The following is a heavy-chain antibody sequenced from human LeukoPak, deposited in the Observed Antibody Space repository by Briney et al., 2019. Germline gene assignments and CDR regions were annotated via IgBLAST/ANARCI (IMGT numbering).Heavy chain of an antibody. CDR3: ARLFGYCSGGSCYAFDY. D-gene: IGHD2-15*01. J-gene: IGHJ4*02. Sequence: GASREISGKGSGSIFSNYWIGGVRQLPGKGLEGMGIIYPGDSDIRYRPSFQGQVTISADKSISTAYLQWSSLKASDTAMYYCARLFGYCSGGSCYAFDYWGQGTLVTVSS. V-gene: IGHV5-51*01. CDR1: GSIFSNYW. CDR2: IYPGDSDI.